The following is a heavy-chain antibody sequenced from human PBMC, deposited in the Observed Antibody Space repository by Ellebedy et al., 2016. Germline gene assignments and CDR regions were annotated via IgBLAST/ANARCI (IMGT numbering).Heavy chain of an antibody. D-gene: IGHD4-17*01. J-gene: IGHJ4*02. Sequence: GESLKISXVASGFPFRNFFMSWVRQAPGEGLEWVLTISGGGDATFSADSVKGRFTISRDNSRNTLFLQMNSLRAEDTAIYYCYYGHYSGSWGQGTLVTVSS. CDR2: ISGGGDAT. CDR1: GFPFRNFF. CDR3: YYGHYSGS. V-gene: IGHV3-23*01.